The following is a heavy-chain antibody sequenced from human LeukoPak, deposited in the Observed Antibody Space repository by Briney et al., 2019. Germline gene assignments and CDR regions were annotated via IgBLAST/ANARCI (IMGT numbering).Heavy chain of an antibody. J-gene: IGHJ6*02. CDR1: GGSIRTDGSY. CDR3: ARLFTRAWEYRYGMDV. Sequence: ETLSLACTVSGGSIRTDGSYWAWIRQPPGKGLEWIGSIYIDGITHYNSSLQSRVTLSIDTSKNHFSLRLTSVTAADTAVFYCARLFTRAWEYRYGMDVWGQGTAVTVSS. D-gene: IGHD1-26*01. CDR2: IYIDGIT. V-gene: IGHV4-39*02.